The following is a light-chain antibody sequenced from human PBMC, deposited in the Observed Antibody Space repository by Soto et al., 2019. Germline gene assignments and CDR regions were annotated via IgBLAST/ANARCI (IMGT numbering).Light chain of an antibody. V-gene: IGKV3-20*01. Sequence: EIVLTQSPGTLSLSPGERAPLSCRASQSVSNNYLAWYQQKPGQAPRRLIYGASSRATGIPDRFSGSGSGTDFTLTISRLEPEDVAVYYCQQYGSSPTFGEGTRLEI. J-gene: IGKJ5*01. CDR1: QSVSNNY. CDR3: QQYGSSPT. CDR2: GAS.